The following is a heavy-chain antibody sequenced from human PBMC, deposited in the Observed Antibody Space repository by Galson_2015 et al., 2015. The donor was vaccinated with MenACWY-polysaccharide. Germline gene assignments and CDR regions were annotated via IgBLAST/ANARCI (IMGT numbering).Heavy chain of an antibody. Sequence: SETLFLPCGVSCLSISRGYYWGGDRQPPGKGGGWVGGIYHSGSTYYNPSLKSRVTIAVDTSKNQFSLWLSSVTAADTAVYYCGRVEKYSGSYYILHWGQGTLVTVSS. J-gene: IGHJ4*02. CDR2: IYHSGST. CDR3: GRVEKYSGSYYILH. V-gene: IGHV4-38-2*01. CDR1: CLSISRGYY. D-gene: IGHD1-26*01.